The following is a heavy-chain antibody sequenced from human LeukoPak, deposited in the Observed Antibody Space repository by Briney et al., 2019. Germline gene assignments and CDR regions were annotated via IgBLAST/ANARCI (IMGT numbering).Heavy chain of an antibody. CDR2: ISSSSSYI. D-gene: IGHD1-26*01. J-gene: IGHJ4*02. CDR1: GFTFSSYS. Sequence: PGGSLRLSCAASGFTFSSYSMNWVRQAPGKGLEWVSSISSSSSYIYYADSVKGRFTISRDNAKNSLYLQMNSLRAEDTAVYYCARDGGYGLYYYFDYWGQGTLVTVSS. CDR3: ARDGGYGLYYYFDY. V-gene: IGHV3-21*01.